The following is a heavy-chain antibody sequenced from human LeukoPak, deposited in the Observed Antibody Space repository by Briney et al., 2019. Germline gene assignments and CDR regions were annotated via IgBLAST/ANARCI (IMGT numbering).Heavy chain of an antibody. Sequence: GRSLRLSCTASGFTFSNNAMHWVRQAPGKGLERVAVISHDGSTKAYADLVKGRFSISRDTSKNTLYLQMNSLRADDTAVYHCVKEGVGSSYDYWGQGTLVTVSA. D-gene: IGHD6-6*01. CDR2: ISHDGSTK. CDR1: GFTFSNNA. V-gene: IGHV3-30-3*01. J-gene: IGHJ4*02. CDR3: VKEGVGSSYDY.